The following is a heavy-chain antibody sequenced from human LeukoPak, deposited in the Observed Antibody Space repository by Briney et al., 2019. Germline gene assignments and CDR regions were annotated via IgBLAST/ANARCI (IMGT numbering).Heavy chain of an antibody. CDR2: ISGSGGST. Sequence: GGSLRLSCAASGFTFSSYAMSWVRQAPGEGLQWVSAISGSGGSTYYADPVKGRFTISRDNSKNTLYLQMSSLRAEDTAVYYCAKAGVDRVLRHFDWSAWEWGQGTLVTVSS. CDR3: AKAGVDRVLRHFDWSAWE. V-gene: IGHV3-23*01. D-gene: IGHD3-9*01. J-gene: IGHJ4*02. CDR1: GFTFSSYA.